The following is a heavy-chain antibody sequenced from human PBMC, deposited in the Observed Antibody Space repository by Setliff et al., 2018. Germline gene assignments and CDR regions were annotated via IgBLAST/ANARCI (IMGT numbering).Heavy chain of an antibody. Sequence: GESLKISCKGSGYSFSNFWIGWVRQMPGKGLEWMGIIYPGDSHTRYSPSFQGQVTMSADKSISTAYLQWSSLKASDTAMYYCARLSTGERFFNWFDPWGQGTLVTVSS. D-gene: IGHD4-17*01. CDR3: ARLSTGERFFNWFDP. V-gene: IGHV5-51*01. CDR2: IYPGDSHT. J-gene: IGHJ5*02. CDR1: GYSFSNFW.